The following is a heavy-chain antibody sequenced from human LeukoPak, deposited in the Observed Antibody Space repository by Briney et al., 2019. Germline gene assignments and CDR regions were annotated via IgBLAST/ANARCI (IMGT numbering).Heavy chain of an antibody. CDR3: ATGSGPPDNWFDP. Sequence: SETLSLTCAVYGGSFSGYYWSWIRQPPRKGLEWIGEINHSGSTNYNPSLKSRVTISVDTSKNQFSLKLSSVTAADTAVYYCATGSGPPDNWFDPWGQGTLVTVSS. CDR1: GGSFSGYY. J-gene: IGHJ5*02. CDR2: INHSGST. D-gene: IGHD3-3*01. V-gene: IGHV4-34*01.